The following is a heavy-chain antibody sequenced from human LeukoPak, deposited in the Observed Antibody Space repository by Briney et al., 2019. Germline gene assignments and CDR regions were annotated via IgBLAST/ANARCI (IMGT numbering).Heavy chain of an antibody. CDR1: GGSISSYY. CDR2: IYYSGST. CDR3: ARDIGWFDH. J-gene: IGHJ5*02. V-gene: IGHV4-59*01. Sequence: PSETLSLTCAVSGGSISSYYWSWIRQPPGKGLEWIGDIYYSGSTNYNPSLKSRVTISVDTSKNPLYLKLSTVTAADTAVYYCARDIGWFDHWGQGTLVTVSS. D-gene: IGHD1-26*01.